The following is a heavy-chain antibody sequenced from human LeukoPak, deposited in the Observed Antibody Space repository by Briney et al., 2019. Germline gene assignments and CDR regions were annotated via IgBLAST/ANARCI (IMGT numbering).Heavy chain of an antibody. CDR3: TTDDGPTYYYVPDWFDP. D-gene: IGHD3-10*02. J-gene: IGHJ5*02. CDR1: GFTFSSHV. Sequence: GGSLRLSCAASGFTFSSHVMCWVRQAPGKGLEWVGRIKSKTDGGTTDYAAPVKGRFTISRDDSKNTLYLQMNSLKTEDTAVYYCTTDDGPTYYYVPDWFDPWGQGTLVTVSS. CDR2: IKSKTDGGTT. V-gene: IGHV3-15*01.